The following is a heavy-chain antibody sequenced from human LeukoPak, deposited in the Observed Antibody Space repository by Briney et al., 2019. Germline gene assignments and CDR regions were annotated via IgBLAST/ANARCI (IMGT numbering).Heavy chain of an antibody. Sequence: ASVKVSCKASGYTFTSYDINWVRQATGQGLEWMGWMNPNSGNTGYAQKFQGRVTMTRNTSISTAYMELSSLRSEDTAVYYCARGFSSWFPFGYWGQGTLVTVSS. D-gene: IGHD6-13*01. CDR3: ARGFSSWFPFGY. V-gene: IGHV1-8*01. CDR1: GYTFTSYD. CDR2: MNPNSGNT. J-gene: IGHJ4*02.